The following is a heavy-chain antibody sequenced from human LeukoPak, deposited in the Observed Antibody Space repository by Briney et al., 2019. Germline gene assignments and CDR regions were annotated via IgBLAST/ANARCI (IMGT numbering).Heavy chain of an antibody. D-gene: IGHD3-22*01. Sequence: ASVKVSCKASGYIFTGYYMHWVRQAPGQGLEWMGCINPNSGGTNYAQKLQGRVTMTRDTSISTAYMELSRLRSDDTAIYYCARVSESSGPPFDYWGQGTLVTVSS. CDR1: GYIFTGYY. J-gene: IGHJ4*02. CDR3: ARVSESSGPPFDY. V-gene: IGHV1-2*02. CDR2: INPNSGGT.